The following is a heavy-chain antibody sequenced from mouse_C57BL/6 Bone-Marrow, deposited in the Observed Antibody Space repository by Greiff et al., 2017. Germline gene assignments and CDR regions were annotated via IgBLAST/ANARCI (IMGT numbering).Heavy chain of an antibody. V-gene: IGHV5-6*01. J-gene: IGHJ4*01. CDR1: GFTFSSYG. CDR3: ARHGGGAMDY. CDR2: ISSGGSYT. Sequence: EVMLVESGGDLVKPGGSLKLSCAASGFTFSSYGMSWVRQTPDKRLEWVATISSGGSYTYYPDSVKGRFTISRDNAKNTLYLQMSSLKSEDTAMYYCARHGGGAMDYWGQGTSVTVSS.